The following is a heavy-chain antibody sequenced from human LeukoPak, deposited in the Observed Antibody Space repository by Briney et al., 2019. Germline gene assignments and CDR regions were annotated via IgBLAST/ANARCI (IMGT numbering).Heavy chain of an antibody. CDR3: ARYLPKSTGNFDY. CDR2: FDPEDGET. CDR1: GYTLTELS. J-gene: IGHJ4*02. Sequence: ASVKVSCKVSGYTLTELSMHWVRQAPGKGLEWMGGFDPEDGETIYAQKFQGRVTMTRDTSTSTVYMELSSLRSEDTAVYYCARYLPKSTGNFDYWGQGTLVTVSS. V-gene: IGHV1-24*01. D-gene: IGHD3-9*01.